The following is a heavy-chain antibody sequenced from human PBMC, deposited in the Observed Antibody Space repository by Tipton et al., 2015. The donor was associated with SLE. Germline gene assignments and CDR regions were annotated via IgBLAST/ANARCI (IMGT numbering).Heavy chain of an antibody. CDR3: TRGHFNSGTFPYYNYYYYMGV. CDR2: IYHNGAT. CDR1: GVSISGYY. Sequence: TLSLTCSVSGVSISGYYFSWIRQPPGKGLEWVGFIYHNGATKHNPSLKNRLSISIDTTKNQFSLKLTSVTAADSAVYYCTRGHFNSGTFPYYNYYYYMGVWGKGTAVTVSS. J-gene: IGHJ6*03. V-gene: IGHV4-59*01. D-gene: IGHD3-10*01.